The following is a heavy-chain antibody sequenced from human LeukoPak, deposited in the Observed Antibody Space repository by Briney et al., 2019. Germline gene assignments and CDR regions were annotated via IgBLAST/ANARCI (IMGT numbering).Heavy chain of an antibody. D-gene: IGHD2-15*01. Sequence: GGSLRLSCAASGFTFSSYAIHWVRQAPGKGLEWVAVISYDGNNKYYADSVKGRFTISRDNSKNTLYLQMNSPRAEDTAVYYCARGNGYCSGGNCFLEYFQYWGQGALVTVSS. J-gene: IGHJ1*01. CDR3: ARGNGYCSGGNCFLEYFQY. CDR1: GFTFSSYA. V-gene: IGHV3-30-3*01. CDR2: ISYDGNNK.